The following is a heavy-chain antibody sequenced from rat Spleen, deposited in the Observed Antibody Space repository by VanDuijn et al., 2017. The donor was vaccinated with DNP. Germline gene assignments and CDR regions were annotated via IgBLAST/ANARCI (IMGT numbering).Heavy chain of an antibody. D-gene: IGHD1-12*02. CDR2: ITSGSGTT. CDR3: ARVGDLHDGGDGDVLDV. J-gene: IGHJ4*01. Sequence: EVQPVETGGGLVQPGRSLKLSCVASGFTFSYYWMDWVRQVPGKGSEWIASITSGSGTTSYPDSVKGRFTISRDDSKDTLALQMNSLRSEDTATYYWARVGDLHDGGDGDVLDVWGQGTSVTVSS. CDR1: GFTFSYYW. V-gene: IGHV5-58*01.